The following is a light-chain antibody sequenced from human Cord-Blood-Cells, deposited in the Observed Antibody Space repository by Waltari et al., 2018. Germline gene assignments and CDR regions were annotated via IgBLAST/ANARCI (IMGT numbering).Light chain of an antibody. CDR2: AAS. V-gene: IGKV1-39*01. CDR3: QQSYSTPDP. CDR1: QSISSY. Sequence: DIQMTQSPSSLSASVGDRVTITCRASQSISSYLNWYQQKPGKAPKLLIYAASSLQSGVPSSFSGSRSGTDFTLTISSLQPEDFATYYCQQSYSTPDPFGQGTKLEIK. J-gene: IGKJ2*01.